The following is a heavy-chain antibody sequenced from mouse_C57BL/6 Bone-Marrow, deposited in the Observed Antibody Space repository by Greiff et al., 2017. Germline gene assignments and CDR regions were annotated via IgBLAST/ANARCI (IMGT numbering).Heavy chain of an antibody. J-gene: IGHJ2*01. CDR3: ARSSGYLYYFDY. V-gene: IGHV1-82*01. Sequence: QVQLQQSGPELVKPGASVKISCKASGYAFSSSWMNWVKQRPGKGLEWIGRIYPGDGDTNYNGKFKGKATLTADKSSSTAYMQLSSLTSEDSAVYFCARSSGYLYYFDYWGQGTTLTVSS. CDR2: IYPGDGDT. D-gene: IGHD2-3*01. CDR1: GYAFSSSW.